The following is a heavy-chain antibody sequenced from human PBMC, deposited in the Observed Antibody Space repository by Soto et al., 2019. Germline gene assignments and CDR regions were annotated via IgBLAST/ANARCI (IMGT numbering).Heavy chain of an antibody. CDR3: ARYFHTYSGPPI. CDR2: VDHSGST. D-gene: IGHD5-12*01. Sequence: SETLSLTCVVSGYVITSGYYWGWIRQPPGKGLEWIGTVDHSGSTYYDPSLQGRVTISIDTSKNQFSLKLTSVTAADTALYYCARYFHTYSGPPIWGQGTLVTVSS. CDR1: GYVITSGYY. V-gene: IGHV4-38-2*01. J-gene: IGHJ4*02.